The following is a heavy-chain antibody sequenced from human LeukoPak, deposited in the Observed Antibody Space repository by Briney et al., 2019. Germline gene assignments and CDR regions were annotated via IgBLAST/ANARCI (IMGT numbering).Heavy chain of an antibody. CDR3: ARTLAYYYDSSGYNVLFDY. Sequence: SETLSLTCTASGGSISSYYWSWIRQPPGKGLEWIGYIYYSGSTNYNPSLKSRVTISVDTSKNQFSLKLSSVTAADTAVYYCARTLAYYYDSSGYNVLFDYWGQGTLVTVSS. J-gene: IGHJ4*02. D-gene: IGHD3-22*01. CDR2: IYYSGST. V-gene: IGHV4-59*08. CDR1: GGSISSYY.